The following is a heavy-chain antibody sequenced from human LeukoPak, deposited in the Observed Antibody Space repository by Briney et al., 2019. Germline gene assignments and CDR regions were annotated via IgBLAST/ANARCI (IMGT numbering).Heavy chain of an antibody. CDR2: IKQDGSER. V-gene: IGHV3-7*04. CDR3: ARDNGY. J-gene: IGHJ4*02. D-gene: IGHD2-8*01. Sequence: GGSLRLSCAASGFTFSSYWMSWVRQPPGKGLEWVAIIKQDGSERYYVDSVKGRFTLSKDNAKNSLYLRLNSLRAEGTAVYYCARDNGYWGGGALVSVSS. CDR1: GFTFSSYW.